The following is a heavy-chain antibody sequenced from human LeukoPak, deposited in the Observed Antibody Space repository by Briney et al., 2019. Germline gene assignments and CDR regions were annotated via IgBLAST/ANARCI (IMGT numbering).Heavy chain of an antibody. CDR1: GFTVSNNY. D-gene: IGHD3-22*01. V-gene: IGHV3-53*01. J-gene: IGHJ4*02. CDR2: IYSGGSA. CDR3: ARDLNYDSAY. Sequence: PGGSLRLSCAASGFTVSNNYMSWVRQAPGKGLEWVSVIYSGGSAYYADSVKGRFTISRGNSKNTVYLQMNSLRAEDTAVYYCARDLNYDSAYWGQGTLVTVSS.